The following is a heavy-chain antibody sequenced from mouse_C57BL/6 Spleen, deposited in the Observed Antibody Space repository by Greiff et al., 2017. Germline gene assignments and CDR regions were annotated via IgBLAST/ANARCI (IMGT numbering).Heavy chain of an antibody. CDR3: ARPGDGGYAMDY. V-gene: IGHV5-15*04. Sequence: EVKLLESGGGLVQPGGSLKLSCAASGFTFSDYGMAWVRQAPRKGPEWVAFISNLAYSIYYADTVTGRFTISRENAKNTLYLEMSSLRSEDTAMYYCARPGDGGYAMDYWGQGTSVTVSS. J-gene: IGHJ4*01. CDR1: GFTFSDYG. CDR2: ISNLAYSI. D-gene: IGHD3-3*01.